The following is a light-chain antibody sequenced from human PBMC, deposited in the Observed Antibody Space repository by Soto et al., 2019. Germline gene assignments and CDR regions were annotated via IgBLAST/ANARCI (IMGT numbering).Light chain of an antibody. Sequence: QSALTQPASVSGSPGQSITISCTGSSSDIGYYNLVSWYQHHPGKAPKVIIYDASKRPSGISYRFSGSKSGNRASLTISGLQAEDEARYYCCSYAGSGTWVFGGGTQLTVL. CDR2: DAS. CDR1: SSDIGYYNL. V-gene: IGLV2-23*01. CDR3: CSYAGSGTWV. J-gene: IGLJ3*02.